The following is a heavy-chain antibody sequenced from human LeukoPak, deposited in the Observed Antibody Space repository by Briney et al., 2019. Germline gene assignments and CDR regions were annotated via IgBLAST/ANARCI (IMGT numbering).Heavy chain of an antibody. J-gene: IGHJ4*02. CDR3: AREGGYSYGCIDY. CDR1: GFTFSSYS. V-gene: IGHV3-21*01. D-gene: IGHD5-18*01. CDR2: ISSSSSYI. Sequence: PGGSLRLSCAASGFTFSSYSMNWVRQAPGKGLEWVSSISSSSSYIYYADSVKGRFTVSRDNAKNSLYLQMNSLRAEDTAVYYCAREGGYSYGCIDYWGQGTLVTVSS.